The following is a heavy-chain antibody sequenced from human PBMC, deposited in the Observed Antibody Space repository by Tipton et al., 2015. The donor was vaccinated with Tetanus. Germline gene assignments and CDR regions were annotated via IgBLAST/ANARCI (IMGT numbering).Heavy chain of an antibody. V-gene: IGHV4-39*01. CDR2: IYESGDT. D-gene: IGHD3-3*01. Sequence: TLSLTCTVSGGSIRGGTFYWGWIRQPPGKGLGWTGSIYESGDTYYIPSLKSRVTISVDTSKNQFSLNLNSMAAADTGVYYCARHQSGSFTPFDYWGQGNLVTVSS. CDR3: ARHQSGSFTPFDY. CDR1: GGSIRGGTFY. J-gene: IGHJ4*02.